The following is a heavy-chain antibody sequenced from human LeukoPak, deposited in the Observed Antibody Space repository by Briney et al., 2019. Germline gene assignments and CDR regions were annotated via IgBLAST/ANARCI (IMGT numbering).Heavy chain of an antibody. J-gene: IGHJ6*03. CDR2: IYYSGST. CDR1: GGSISSGGYY. V-gene: IGHV4-31*03. D-gene: IGHD3-10*01. CDR3: ARGLHRTESGSGIRDYYYYMDV. Sequence: PSGTLSLTCTVSGGSISSGGYYCSCVRQHPGDCREWIGYIYYSGSTYYNPSLKSRVTISVDTSKNQFSLKLSSVTAADTAVYYCARGLHRTESGSGIRDYYYYMDVWGKGTTVTVSS.